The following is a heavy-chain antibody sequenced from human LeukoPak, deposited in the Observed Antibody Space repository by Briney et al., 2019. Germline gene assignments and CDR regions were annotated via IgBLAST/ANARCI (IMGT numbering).Heavy chain of an antibody. CDR3: AKVQYYDILTGYHPFDY. CDR1: GFTFSSYG. V-gene: IGHV3-30*02. Sequence: PGGSPRLSCAASGFTFSSYGMHWVRQAPGKGLEWVAFIRYDGSNKYYADSVKGRFTISRDNSKNTLYLQMNSLRAEDTAVYYCAKVQYYDILTGYHPFDYWGQGTLVTVSS. J-gene: IGHJ4*02. CDR2: IRYDGSNK. D-gene: IGHD3-9*01.